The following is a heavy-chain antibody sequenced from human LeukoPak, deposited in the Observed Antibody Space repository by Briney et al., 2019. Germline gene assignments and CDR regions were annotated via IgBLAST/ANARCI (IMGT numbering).Heavy chain of an antibody. CDR1: GYTFTSYF. Sequence: ASVKVSCKTSGYTFTSYFIHWVRQAPGQGLEWMGLINPSGGSTNYAHQFQGRVTMTRDMSTSTVYMELSSLRSEDTAVFYCAREKYGSPVAAPDYWGQGTLVTVSS. D-gene: IGHD2-15*01. V-gene: IGHV1-46*01. CDR2: INPSGGST. J-gene: IGHJ4*02. CDR3: AREKYGSPVAAPDY.